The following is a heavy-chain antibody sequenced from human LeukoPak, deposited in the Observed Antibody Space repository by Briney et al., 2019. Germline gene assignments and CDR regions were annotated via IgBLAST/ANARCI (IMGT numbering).Heavy chain of an antibody. Sequence: GGSLGLSCAVSGFTFSSYWMHWVRQAPGKGLVWVSHIKTDGSTTAYADSVKGRFTISRDNSKNTLYLQMNSLRAEDTAVYYCAKDGATSPKLGILHAWGQGTLVTVSS. D-gene: IGHD7-27*01. J-gene: IGHJ5*02. CDR1: GFTFSSYW. CDR2: IKTDGSTT. CDR3: AKDGATSPKLGILHA. V-gene: IGHV3-74*01.